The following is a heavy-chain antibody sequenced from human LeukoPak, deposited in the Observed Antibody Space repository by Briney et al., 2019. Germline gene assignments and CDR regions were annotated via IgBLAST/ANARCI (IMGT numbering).Heavy chain of an antibody. Sequence: PGGSLRLSCAASGFTFSSNYMSWVRQAPGKGLEWVSVIYSGGSTYYANSVKGRFTISRDNSKNTLYLQMNSLRAEDTAVYYCAYSSSWSSFDYWGQGTLVTVSS. CDR3: AYSSSWSSFDY. CDR1: GFTFSSNY. V-gene: IGHV3-53*01. CDR2: IYSGGST. J-gene: IGHJ4*02. D-gene: IGHD6-13*01.